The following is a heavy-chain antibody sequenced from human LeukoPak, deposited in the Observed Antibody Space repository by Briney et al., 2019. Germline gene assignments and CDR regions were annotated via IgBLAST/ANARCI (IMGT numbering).Heavy chain of an antibody. CDR2: ISGSGGST. CDR1: GFTFSSYA. D-gene: IGHD3-22*01. Sequence: PGGSLRLSCAASGFTFSSYAMSWVRQAPGKGLEWVSAISGSGGSTYYADSVKGRFTISRDNSKNTLYLQMNSLRAEDTAVYYCAKLQGGYYYDSSGYPNYWGQGTLVTVSS. J-gene: IGHJ4*02. V-gene: IGHV3-23*01. CDR3: AKLQGGYYYDSSGYPNY.